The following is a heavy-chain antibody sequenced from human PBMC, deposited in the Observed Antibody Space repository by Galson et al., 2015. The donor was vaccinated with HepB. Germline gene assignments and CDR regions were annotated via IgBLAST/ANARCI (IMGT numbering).Heavy chain of an antibody. CDR2: IIPILDTS. CDR1: GDSLNNYI. Sequence: SVKVSCKASGDSLNNYIINWVRQAPGQGLEWMGRIIPILDTSTYAQKFRGRVTITTDTSTSTAYMELRRLRSDDTAVYYCARGALVVAVAATQNNWFDPWGQGTLVTVSS. D-gene: IGHD2-15*01. CDR3: ARGALVVAVAATQNNWFDP. J-gene: IGHJ5*02. V-gene: IGHV1-69*08.